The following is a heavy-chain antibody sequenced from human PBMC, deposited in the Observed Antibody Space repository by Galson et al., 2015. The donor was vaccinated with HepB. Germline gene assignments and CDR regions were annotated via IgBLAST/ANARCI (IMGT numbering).Heavy chain of an antibody. CDR2: IWYDGSNK. D-gene: IGHD1-26*01. V-gene: IGHV3-33*01. Sequence: SLRLSCAASGFTFSSYGMHWVRQAPGKGLEWVGVIWYDGSNKYYADSVKGRFTISRDNSKNTLYLQMNSLRAEDTAVYYCARDLGRVGATEDAFDIWGQGTMVTVSS. CDR1: GFTFSSYG. J-gene: IGHJ3*02. CDR3: ARDLGRVGATEDAFDI.